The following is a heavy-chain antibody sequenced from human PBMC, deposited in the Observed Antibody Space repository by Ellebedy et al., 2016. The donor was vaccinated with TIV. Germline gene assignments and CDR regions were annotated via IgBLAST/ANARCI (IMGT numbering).Heavy chain of an antibody. D-gene: IGHD3-22*01. CDR3: ARYHSSGDDY. CDR2: IDHSNGGT. Sequence: ASVKVSXXASGYRLSRYYIHWMRQAPGRGLEWMGVIDHSNGGTSYSQKFQGRLLVTTDTSTSTVYMDLSSLSFDDTAMYYCARYHSSGDDYWGQGTLVTVSS. V-gene: IGHV1-46*01. CDR1: GYRLSRYY. J-gene: IGHJ4*02.